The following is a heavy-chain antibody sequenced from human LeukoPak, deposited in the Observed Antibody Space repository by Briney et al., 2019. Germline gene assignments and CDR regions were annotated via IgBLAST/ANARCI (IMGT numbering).Heavy chain of an antibody. D-gene: IGHD6-13*01. CDR1: GGSISSYY. CDR2: IYTSGST. CDR3: ARDAAEQQLVHYFDY. V-gene: IGHV4-4*07. Sequence: PSETLSLTCTVSGGSISSYYWSWIRQPAGKGLEWIGRIYTSGSTNYNPSLKSRVTMSVDTSKNQFSLKLSSVTAADTAVYYCARDAAEQQLVHYFDYWGQGTLVTVTS. J-gene: IGHJ4*02.